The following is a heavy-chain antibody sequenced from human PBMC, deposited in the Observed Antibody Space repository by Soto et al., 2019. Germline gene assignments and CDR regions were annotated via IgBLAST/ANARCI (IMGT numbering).Heavy chain of an antibody. CDR3: VRAYYGSGTQYGMAV. J-gene: IGHJ6*02. Sequence: QVQLVESGGDLVKPGGSLRLSCVVSGFTFSDYLMGWIRQAPGKGLELVSYISRSGTIKYCADSMKGRFTISRDNVKNSLYLQMNSLRVEDTAVYYCVRAYYGSGTQYGMAVWGQGTTVTVS. CDR1: GFTFSDYL. D-gene: IGHD3-10*01. CDR2: ISRSGTIK. V-gene: IGHV3-11*01.